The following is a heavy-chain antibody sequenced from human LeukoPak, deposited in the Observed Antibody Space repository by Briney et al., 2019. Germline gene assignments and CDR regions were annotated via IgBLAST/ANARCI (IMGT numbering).Heavy chain of an antibody. Sequence: GGSLRLSCAASGFTFSSYTMHWVRQAPGKGLDWVAITSSNGDNKNYADSVKGRFTISRDNSKNRLYLHMNSLRPEDTAVYYCARDRPRGYSGYDLEYWGQGTLVAVSS. CDR2: TSSNGDNK. CDR1: GFTFSSYT. V-gene: IGHV3-30*04. CDR3: ARDRPRGYSGYDLEY. D-gene: IGHD5-12*01. J-gene: IGHJ4*02.